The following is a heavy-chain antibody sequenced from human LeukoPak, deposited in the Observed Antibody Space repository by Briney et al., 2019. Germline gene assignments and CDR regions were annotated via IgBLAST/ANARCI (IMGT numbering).Heavy chain of an antibody. Sequence: LSLTCAVYGGSFSGYYWSWIRQPPGKGLEWVSYISSSSTYTNYADSVKGRFTISRDNAKNSLYLQMNSLRAEDTAVYYCARGARRITGTTGLLNYYFDYWGQGTLVTVSS. CDR1: GGSFSGYY. J-gene: IGHJ4*02. D-gene: IGHD1-7*01. V-gene: IGHV3-11*06. CDR2: ISSSSTYT. CDR3: ARGARRITGTTGLLNYYFDY.